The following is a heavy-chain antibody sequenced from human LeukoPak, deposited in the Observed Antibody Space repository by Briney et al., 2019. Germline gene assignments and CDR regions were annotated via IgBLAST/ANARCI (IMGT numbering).Heavy chain of an antibody. V-gene: IGHV1-8*03. CDR3: ARSPSRMTTVVTPTLRSPYYFDY. Sequence: ASVKVSCKASGYTFTNFDINWVRQATGQGLEWMGWMNPNTGNAGYAQKFQDRVTITWDASISTAYMDLSSLRSEDTAVYYCARSPSRMTTVVTPTLRSPYYFDYWGQGTLVTVSS. J-gene: IGHJ4*02. D-gene: IGHD4-23*01. CDR2: MNPNTGNA. CDR1: GYTFTNFD.